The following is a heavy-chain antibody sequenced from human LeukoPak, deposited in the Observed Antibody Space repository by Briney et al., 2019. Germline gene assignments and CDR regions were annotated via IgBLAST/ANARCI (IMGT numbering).Heavy chain of an antibody. CDR3: ARAARQGFTMIVVPFFYFDL. Sequence: PSETLSLTCTVSGVSISSGASDWGWIRQHPKRGLEWVGYINHSGSTYYNPSLGSRVTMSVDTSKNQFSLKLSSVTAADSAVYYCARAARQGFTMIVVPFFYFDLWGRGTLVTVSS. V-gene: IGHV4-31*03. CDR2: INHSGST. D-gene: IGHD3-22*01. J-gene: IGHJ2*01. CDR1: GVSISSGASD.